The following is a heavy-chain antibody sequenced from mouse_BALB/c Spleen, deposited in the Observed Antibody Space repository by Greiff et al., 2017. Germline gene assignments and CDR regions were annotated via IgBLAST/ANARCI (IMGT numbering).Heavy chain of an antibody. CDR1: GYTFTCYW. Sequence: VQLQQSGAELAKPGASVKMSCKAPGYTFTCYWMHWVKQRPGQGVEWIGYINPSTGYTEYNQKFKDKATLTADKSSSTAYMQLSSLTSEDSAVYYCARRKYGNYGDYAMDYWGQGTSVTVSS. D-gene: IGHD2-10*02. CDR2: INPSTGYT. J-gene: IGHJ4*01. V-gene: IGHV1-7*01. CDR3: ARRKYGNYGDYAMDY.